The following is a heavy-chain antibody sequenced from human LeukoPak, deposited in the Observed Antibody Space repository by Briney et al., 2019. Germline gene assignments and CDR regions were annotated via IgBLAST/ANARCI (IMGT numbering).Heavy chain of an antibody. Sequence: VASVKVSFKASGGIFSNYAISWVRQAPGQGLEWMGRIIPIVGMTNYAQKFQGRVTISAEKFTSTAYMELSSLTSEDTAVYYCARGERWLQFAGFYYWGQGTLVTVSS. CDR1: GGIFSNYA. D-gene: IGHD5-24*01. CDR2: IIPIVGMT. V-gene: IGHV1-69*04. J-gene: IGHJ4*02. CDR3: ARGERWLQFAGFYY.